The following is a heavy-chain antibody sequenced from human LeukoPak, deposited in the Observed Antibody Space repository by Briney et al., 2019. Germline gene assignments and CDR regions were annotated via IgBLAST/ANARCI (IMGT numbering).Heavy chain of an antibody. CDR3: ARGGGLPGDAFDI. V-gene: IGHV1-69*04. D-gene: IGHD5-18*01. J-gene: IGHJ3*02. CDR2: ITPILGIA. CDR1: GGTFSSYA. Sequence: SVKVSCKASGGTFSSYAISWVRQAPGQGLEWMGRITPILGIANYAQKFQGRVTITADKSTSTAYMELSSLRSEDTAVYYCARGGGLPGDAFDIWGQGTMVTVSS.